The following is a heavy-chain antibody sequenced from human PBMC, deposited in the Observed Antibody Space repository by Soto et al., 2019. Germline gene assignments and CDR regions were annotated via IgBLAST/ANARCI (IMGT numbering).Heavy chain of an antibody. CDR1: GGSISPFF. Sequence: SETLSLTCTVSGGSISPFFWSWIRQPPGKGLEWIGYISYRGNTNYTPSLESRVTISVDTSKNQFSLKLRSVTAADTAVYYCARDGFSLLTGPWIWGQGALVTV. D-gene: IGHD3-9*01. V-gene: IGHV4-59*01. J-gene: IGHJ4*02. CDR3: ARDGFSLLTGPWI. CDR2: ISYRGNT.